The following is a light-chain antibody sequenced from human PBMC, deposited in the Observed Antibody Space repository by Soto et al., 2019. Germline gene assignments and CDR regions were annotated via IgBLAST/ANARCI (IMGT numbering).Light chain of an antibody. Sequence: FVLTQSPGTLSLSPGERATLSCGASQSVTGNYLAWYQQKPGQAPRLLIFGASTRATGIPDRFSGSGSGTDFTLTISRLEPEDFAVYYCQHYYTSYTTFGQGTKVDIK. CDR2: GAS. J-gene: IGKJ1*01. CDR3: QHYYTSYTT. CDR1: QSVTGNY. V-gene: IGKV3-20*01.